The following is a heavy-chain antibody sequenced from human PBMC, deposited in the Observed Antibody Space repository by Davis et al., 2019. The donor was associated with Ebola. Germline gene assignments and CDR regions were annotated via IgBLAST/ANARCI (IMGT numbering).Heavy chain of an antibody. Sequence: PGGSLRLSCAASGFTFSSYSMNWVRQAPGKGLEWVSSISSSSSYIYYADSVRGRFTISRDNAKNSLYLQMNSLRAEDTAMYYCARDSDDYSFDYWGQGTLVTVSS. J-gene: IGHJ4*02. CDR3: ARDSDDYSFDY. CDR2: ISSSSSYI. D-gene: IGHD4-11*01. V-gene: IGHV3-21*01. CDR1: GFTFSSYS.